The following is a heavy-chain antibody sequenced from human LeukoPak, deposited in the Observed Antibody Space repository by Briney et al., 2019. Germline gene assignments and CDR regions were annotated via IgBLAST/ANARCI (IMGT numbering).Heavy chain of an antibody. CDR2: IRSKAYGGTT. D-gene: IGHD3-22*01. CDR1: GFTFGDYA. CDR3: TRARTGRSGYYSD. V-gene: IGHV3-49*03. J-gene: IGHJ4*02. Sequence: GGSLRLSCTASGFTFGDYAMSWFRQAPGKGLEWVGFIRSKAYGGTTEYAASVKGRFTISRDDSKSIAYLQMNSLKTEDPAVYYCTRARTGRSGYYSDWGQGTLVTVSS.